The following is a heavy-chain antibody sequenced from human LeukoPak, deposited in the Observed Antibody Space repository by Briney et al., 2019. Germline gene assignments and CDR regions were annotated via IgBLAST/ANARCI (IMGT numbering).Heavy chain of an antibody. CDR1: GLTFSNFA. V-gene: IGHV3-23*01. CDR2: ISGGGDST. Sequence: GGSLRLSCAASGLTFSNFAMSWVRQAPGKGLEWVSAISGGGDSTYYADSVKGRFTVSRDNSKNTLYLQMNSLRAEDTAVYYCAREPTTVSPPGWGQGTLVTVSS. J-gene: IGHJ4*02. D-gene: IGHD4-11*01. CDR3: AREPTTVSPPG.